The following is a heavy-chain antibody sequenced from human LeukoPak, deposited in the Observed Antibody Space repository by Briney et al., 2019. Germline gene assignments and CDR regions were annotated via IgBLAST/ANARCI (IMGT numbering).Heavy chain of an antibody. D-gene: IGHD6-13*01. V-gene: IGHV3-23*01. J-gene: IGHJ4*02. CDR2: ISGSGSST. CDR3: ARKSTAARLDDY. CDR1: GFTFSSYA. Sequence: GGSLRLSCAASGFTFSSYAMSWVRQAPGKGLEWVSAISGSGSSTYYADSVKGRFTISRDNSKNTLYLQMNSLRAEDTAVYYCARKSTAARLDDYWGQGTLVTVSS.